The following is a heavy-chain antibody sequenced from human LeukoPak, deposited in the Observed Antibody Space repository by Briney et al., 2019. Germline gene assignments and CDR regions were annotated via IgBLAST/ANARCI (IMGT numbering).Heavy chain of an antibody. D-gene: IGHD6-19*01. Sequence: PSETLSLTCAVYGGSFSGYYWSWIRQPPGKGLEWIGEINHSGSTNYNPSLKSRVTISVDTSKNQFSLKLSPVTAADTAVYYCARGNSSGWYDLDYWGQGTLVTVSS. V-gene: IGHV4-34*01. CDR3: ARGNSSGWYDLDY. J-gene: IGHJ4*02. CDR2: INHSGST. CDR1: GGSFSGYY.